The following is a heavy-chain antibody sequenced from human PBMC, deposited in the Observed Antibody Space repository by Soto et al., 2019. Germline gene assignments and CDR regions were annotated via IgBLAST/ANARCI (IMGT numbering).Heavy chain of an antibody. CDR2: VYYSGST. V-gene: IGHV4-39*01. J-gene: IGHJ4*02. CDR3: ARQTGGFGYYFDY. D-gene: IGHD3-16*01. CDR1: GGSISSSDYY. Sequence: SETLSLTCIFSGGSISSSDYYWGWVRQPPGKGLEWIGAVYYSGSTYYNPSLTGRVTISVDTSKNQFSLNLRSVTAADTAVYYCARQTGGFGYYFDYWGQGALVTVSS.